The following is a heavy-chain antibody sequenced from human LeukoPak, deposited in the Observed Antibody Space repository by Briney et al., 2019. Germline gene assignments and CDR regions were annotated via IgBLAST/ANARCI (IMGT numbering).Heavy chain of an antibody. CDR2: IESKTDGGTP. CDR3: TTGIRGSGSYLN. Sequence: GGSLRLSCEASGFTFSAYSMTWVRQAPGKGLEWVGRIESKTDGGTPDYAAPVKGRFTISRDDSKNTLYLQMDSLKTEDTAVYYCTTGIRGSGSYLNWGQGTLVTVSS. J-gene: IGHJ4*02. V-gene: IGHV3-15*04. CDR1: GFTFSAYS. D-gene: IGHD3-10*01.